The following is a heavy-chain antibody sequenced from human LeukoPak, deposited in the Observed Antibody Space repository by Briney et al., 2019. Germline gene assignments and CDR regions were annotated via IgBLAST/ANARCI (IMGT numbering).Heavy chain of an antibody. Sequence: GGSLRLSCAASGFPFNNYGMNWVRQAPGKGLEWVSYISSSSSTMSYADSVKGRFTISRDNARNSLFLQLNSLRAEDTAVYYCARGGAARPDYWGQGTLVTVSS. CDR1: GFPFNNYG. D-gene: IGHD6-6*01. J-gene: IGHJ4*02. CDR2: ISSSSSTM. V-gene: IGHV3-48*01. CDR3: ARGGAARPDY.